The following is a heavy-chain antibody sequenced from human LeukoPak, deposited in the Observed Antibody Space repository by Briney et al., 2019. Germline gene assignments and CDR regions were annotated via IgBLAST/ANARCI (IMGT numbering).Heavy chain of an antibody. Sequence: ASVKVSCKASGYTFTGYYMHWVRQAPGQGLEWMGWINPNSGGTNYAQKFQGRVTMTRDTSISTAYMELSRLRSDDTAVYYCARPEGIAVAVAFDIWGQGTMVTVSS. D-gene: IGHD6-19*01. CDR1: GYTFTGYY. V-gene: IGHV1-2*02. J-gene: IGHJ3*02. CDR3: ARPEGIAVAVAFDI. CDR2: INPNSGGT.